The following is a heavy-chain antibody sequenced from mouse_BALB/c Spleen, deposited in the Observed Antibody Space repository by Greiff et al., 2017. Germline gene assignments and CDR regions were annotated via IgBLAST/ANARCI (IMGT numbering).Heavy chain of an antibody. CDR1: GYSFTGYN. D-gene: IGHD1-1*01. CDR3: ARGSSRYAMDY. J-gene: IGHJ4*01. V-gene: IGHV1S135*01. Sequence: VQLQQSGPELGKPGASVKISCKASGYSFTGYNMYWVKQSHRKSLEWIGYIDPYNGGTSYNQKSKGKATLTVDKSSSTAYMHLNSLTSEDSAIYYCARGSSRYAMDYWGQGTSVTVSS. CDR2: IDPYNGGT.